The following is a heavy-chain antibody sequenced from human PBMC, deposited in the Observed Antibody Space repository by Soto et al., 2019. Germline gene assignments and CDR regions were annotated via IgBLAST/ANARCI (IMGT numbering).Heavy chain of an antibody. J-gene: IGHJ6*02. CDR1: GFSLSTSGMC. V-gene: IGHV2-70*01. CDR2: IDWDDDK. CDR3: ARIHIAAAGTGYYYYGMDV. Sequence: GSGPTLVNPTPTLTLTCTFSGFSLSTSGMCVSWIRQPPGKALEWLALIDWDDDKYYSTSLKTRLTISKDTSKNQVVLTMTNMDPVDTATYYCARIHIAAAGTGYYYYGMDVWGQGTTVTVSS. D-gene: IGHD6-13*01.